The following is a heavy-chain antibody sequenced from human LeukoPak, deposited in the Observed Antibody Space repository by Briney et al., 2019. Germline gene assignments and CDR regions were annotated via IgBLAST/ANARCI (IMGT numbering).Heavy chain of an antibody. Sequence: PGGSLRLSCAASGFTFSSYAMHWVRQAPGKGLEWVAVISYDGSNKYYADSVKGRFTISRDNSKNTLYLQMNSLRAEDTAVYYCARVGMGYSGYEAAFDYWGQGTLVTVSS. CDR1: GFTFSSYA. D-gene: IGHD5-12*01. V-gene: IGHV3-30*04. J-gene: IGHJ4*02. CDR2: ISYDGSNK. CDR3: ARVGMGYSGYEAAFDY.